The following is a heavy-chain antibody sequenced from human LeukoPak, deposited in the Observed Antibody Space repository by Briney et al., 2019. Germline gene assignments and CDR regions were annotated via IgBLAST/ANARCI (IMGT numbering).Heavy chain of an antibody. CDR3: ARAPGQHLDY. CDR1: GFTFSSYW. Sequence: GGSLRLSCAASGFTFSSYWMHWVRQAPGKGLVWVSHINSDGSSTRYAASVKGRFTIFRDNTKNTLYLQMNSLRADDTAVYYCARAPGQHLDYWGQGTLVTASS. D-gene: IGHD6-13*01. J-gene: IGHJ4*02. V-gene: IGHV3-74*01. CDR2: INSDGSST.